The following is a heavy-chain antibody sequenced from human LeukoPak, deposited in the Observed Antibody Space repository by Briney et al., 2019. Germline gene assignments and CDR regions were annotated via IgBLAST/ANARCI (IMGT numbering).Heavy chain of an antibody. V-gene: IGHV4-34*01. CDR3: ARDQMVGAIDY. Sequence: SETLSLTCAVYGGSFSGYYWSWIRQPPGKGLEWIGEINHSGSTNYNPSLKSRVTISVDTSKSQFSLKLSSVTAADTAVYYCARDQMVGAIDYRGQGTLVTVPS. D-gene: IGHD1-26*01. CDR2: INHSGST. CDR1: GGSFSGYY. J-gene: IGHJ4*02.